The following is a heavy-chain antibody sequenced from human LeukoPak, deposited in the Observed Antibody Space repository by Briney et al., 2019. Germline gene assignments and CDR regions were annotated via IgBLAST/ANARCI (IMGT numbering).Heavy chain of an antibody. D-gene: IGHD1-26*01. V-gene: IGHV3-74*01. CDR1: GFTFSSYW. CDR2: INPDGSTI. J-gene: IGHJ4*02. Sequence: GGSLSLSCAASGFTFSSYWVHWVRQAPGKGLMWVSRINPDGSTIDYADSVKGRFTISRDNAKNTLYLQMNSLRAEDTAVYYCARAGYYRFDYWGQGTLVTVSS. CDR3: ARAGYYRFDY.